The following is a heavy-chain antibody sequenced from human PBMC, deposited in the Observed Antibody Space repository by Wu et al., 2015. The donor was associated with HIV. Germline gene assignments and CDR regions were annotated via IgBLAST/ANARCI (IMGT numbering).Heavy chain of an antibody. J-gene: IGHJ1*01. CDR1: GVSFMYFA. Sequence: QVRLMQSGAEVKTPGSSVRVSCKASGVSFMYFAVNWVRQAPGQRLEWVGGTIPHFGVINPAQKFKDRLRLTADASTTTVYMELSGLEFVDTAVYYCVGRQKYNPGNVGKVCTSWGQGTRGHRLV. D-gene: IGHD2-8*01. CDR2: TIPHFGVI. CDR3: VGRQKYNPGNVGKVCTS. V-gene: IGHV1-69*12.